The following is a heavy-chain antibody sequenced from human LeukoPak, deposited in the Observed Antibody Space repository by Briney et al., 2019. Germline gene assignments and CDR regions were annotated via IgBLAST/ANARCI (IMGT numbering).Heavy chain of an antibody. V-gene: IGHV4-39*01. D-gene: IGHD1-26*01. CDR2: IYYSGST. CDR3: ARTGLRWELLTPIGYYFDY. CDR1: GGSISSSSYY. J-gene: IGHJ4*02. Sequence: SETLSLTCTVSGGSISSSSYYWGWIRQPPGKGLEWIGSIYYSGSTYYNPSLKSRVTISVDTSKNQFSLKLSSVTAADTAVYYRARTGLRWELLTPIGYYFDYWGQGTLVTVSS.